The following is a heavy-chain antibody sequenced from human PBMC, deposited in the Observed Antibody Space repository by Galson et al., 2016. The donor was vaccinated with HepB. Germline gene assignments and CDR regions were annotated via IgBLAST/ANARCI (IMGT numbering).Heavy chain of an antibody. V-gene: IGHV3-33*06. CDR1: GFTLSSYV. Sequence: SLRLSCAASGFTLSSYVMHWVLQAPGKGLEWVAVIWYDGSNKYYADSVKGRFTISRDNSKTTLYIQMNSLRADDTGLYYCAKERRSAWYDSQEFHYGMDVWGQGTTVTVSS. J-gene: IGHJ6*02. CDR2: IWYDGSNK. CDR3: AKERRSAWYDSQEFHYGMDV. D-gene: IGHD6-19*01.